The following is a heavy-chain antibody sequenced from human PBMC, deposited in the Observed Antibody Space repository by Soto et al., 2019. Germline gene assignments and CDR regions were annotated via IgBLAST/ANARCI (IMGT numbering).Heavy chain of an antibody. CDR1: GYSFTSYW. CDR2: IYPGDSDT. CDR3: ARGAAAGPGNYYYYYMDV. Sequence: GVSLKISCKGSGYSFTSYWIGWVRQMPGKGLEWMGIIYPGDSDTRYSPSFQGQVTISADKSISTAYLQWSSLKASDTAMYYCARGAAAGPGNYYYYYMDVWGKGTTVTVSS. V-gene: IGHV5-51*01. J-gene: IGHJ6*03. D-gene: IGHD6-13*01.